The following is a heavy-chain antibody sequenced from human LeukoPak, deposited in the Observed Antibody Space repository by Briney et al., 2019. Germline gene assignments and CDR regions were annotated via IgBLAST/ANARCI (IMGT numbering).Heavy chain of an antibody. CDR3: ARVGSRLGELSLGDYYYYYMDV. V-gene: IGHV1-69*13. CDR1: GYTFSSSG. J-gene: IGHJ6*03. D-gene: IGHD3-16*02. CDR2: IIPIFGTA. Sequence: ASVKVSCKASGYTFSSSGFSWVRQAPGQGLEWMGGIIPIFGTANYAQKFQGRVTITADESTSTAYMELSSLRSEDTAVYYCARVGSRLGELSLGDYYYYYMDVWGKGTTVTISS.